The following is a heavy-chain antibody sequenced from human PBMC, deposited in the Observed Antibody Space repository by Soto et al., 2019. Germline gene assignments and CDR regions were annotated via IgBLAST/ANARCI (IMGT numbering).Heavy chain of an antibody. D-gene: IGHD3-22*01. J-gene: IGHJ4*02. CDR3: ARGPTDYDDKIGDYSLDY. CDR1: GYTFITYG. V-gene: IGHV1-18*01. Sequence: QVQLVQSGAEVKEPGASVKVSCKASGYTFITYGMSWVRQAPGQGLDWMGWISTYNGDTKYADRLQDRVTITTETTTGTAYMELRSVRSDDTAVYYCARGPTDYDDKIGDYSLDYRGQETLVTVSS. CDR2: ISTYNGDT.